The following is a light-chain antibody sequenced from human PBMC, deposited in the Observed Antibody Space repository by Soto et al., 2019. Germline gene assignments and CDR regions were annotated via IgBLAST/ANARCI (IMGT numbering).Light chain of an antibody. CDR1: QSVSSSY. CDR3: QQYDSSPYT. J-gene: IGKJ2*01. V-gene: IGKV3-20*01. CDR2: GAS. Sequence: EIVLTQSPGTLSLSPGERVTLSCRASQSVSSSYLAWYQQKPGQTPRILIYGASSRATGIPDRFSGSGSGTDFTLTINRLEPEDFAVYFCQQYDSSPYTFGQGTKLEIK.